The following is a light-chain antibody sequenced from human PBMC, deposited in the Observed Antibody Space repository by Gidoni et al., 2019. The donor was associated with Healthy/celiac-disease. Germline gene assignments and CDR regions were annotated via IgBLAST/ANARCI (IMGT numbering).Light chain of an antibody. CDR1: RLRSYY. CDR3: NSRDSSGNHLGV. J-gene: IGLJ2*01. CDR2: GKN. V-gene: IGLV3-19*01. Sequence: SSELTQDPAVFVALGQTVRITCQGDRLRSYYASWYQQKPGQAPVLVIYGKNNRPSGIPDRFSGSSSGNTASLTITGAQAEDEADYYCNSRDSSGNHLGVFGGGTKLTVL.